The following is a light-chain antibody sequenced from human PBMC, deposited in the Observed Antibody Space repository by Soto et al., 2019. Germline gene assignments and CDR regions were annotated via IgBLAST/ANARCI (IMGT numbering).Light chain of an antibody. CDR3: QQRSNWPRT. Sequence: EIVLTQSPATLPLSPGERATLSCRASQSVSSYLAWYQQKPGQAPRLLIYDASNRATGIPAGFSGSGSGTDFTLTISSLEPEDFAVYYCQQRSNWPRTFGQGTKVEIK. J-gene: IGKJ1*01. CDR1: QSVSSY. CDR2: DAS. V-gene: IGKV3-11*01.